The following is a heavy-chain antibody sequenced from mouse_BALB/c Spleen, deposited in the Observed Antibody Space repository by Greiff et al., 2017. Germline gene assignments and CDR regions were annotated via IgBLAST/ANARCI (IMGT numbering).Heavy chain of an antibody. J-gene: IGHJ2*01. Sequence: VQLQQSGAELVRPGSSVKISCKASGYAFSSYWMNWVKQRPGQGLEWIGQIYPGDGDTNYNGKFKGKATLTADKSSSTAYMQLSSLTSEDSAVYFCARSGITTVVATDYFDYWGQGTTLTVSS. CDR3: ARSGITTVVATDYFDY. V-gene: IGHV1-80*01. CDR1: GYAFSSYW. CDR2: IYPGDGDT. D-gene: IGHD1-1*01.